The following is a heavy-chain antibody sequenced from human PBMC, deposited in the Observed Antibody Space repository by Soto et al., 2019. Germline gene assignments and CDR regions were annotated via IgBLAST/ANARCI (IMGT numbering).Heavy chain of an antibody. Sequence: QVQLVQSGAEAKKPGASVKVSCKASGYTFTRYYMHWVRQAPGQGLEWMGIINPSGGSTTYAQKFQGRVTMTRDTSTSTVYMELSSLRSEDTAMYYCARTLTPNPAEYFQHWGQGTLVTVSS. D-gene: IGHD3-16*01. V-gene: IGHV1-46*03. J-gene: IGHJ1*01. CDR3: ARTLTPNPAEYFQH. CDR2: INPSGGST. CDR1: GYTFTRYY.